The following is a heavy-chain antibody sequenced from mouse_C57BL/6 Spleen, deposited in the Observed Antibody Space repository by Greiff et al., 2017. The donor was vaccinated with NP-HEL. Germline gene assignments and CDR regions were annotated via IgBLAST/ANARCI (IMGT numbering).Heavy chain of an antibody. CDR3: ARQENWAWFAY. V-gene: IGHV5-6*02. CDR2: ISSGGSYT. J-gene: IGHJ3*01. Sequence: DVMLVESGGDLVKPGGSLKLSCAASGFTFSSYGMSWVRQTPDKRLEWVATISSGGSYTYYPDSVKGRFTISRDNAKNTLYLQMSSLKSEDTAMYYCARQENWAWFAYWGQGTLVTVSA. D-gene: IGHD4-1*01. CDR1: GFTFSSYG.